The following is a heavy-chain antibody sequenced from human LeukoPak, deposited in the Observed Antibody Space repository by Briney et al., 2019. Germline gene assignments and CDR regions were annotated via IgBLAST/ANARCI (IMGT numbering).Heavy chain of an antibody. Sequence: SETLSLTCTVSGGSISSYYWSWIRQPPGKGLEWIGYIYTSGSTNYNPSLKSRVTISVDTSKNQFSLKLSSVTAADTAVYYCARVYYYDSGSYSNYYYYMDVWGKGTTVTVSS. CDR1: GGSISSYY. J-gene: IGHJ6*03. D-gene: IGHD3-10*01. V-gene: IGHV4-4*09. CDR2: IYTSGST. CDR3: ARVYYYDSGSYSNYYYYMDV.